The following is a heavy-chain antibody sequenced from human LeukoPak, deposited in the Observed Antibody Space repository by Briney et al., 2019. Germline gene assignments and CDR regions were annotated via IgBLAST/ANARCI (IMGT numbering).Heavy chain of an antibody. CDR2: INSDGSST. J-gene: IGHJ4*02. D-gene: IGHD3-10*01. Sequence: GGSLRLSCATSGFTFSSYWMHWVRQAPGKGLVWVSRINSDGSSTSYADSVKGRFPISRDNAKNTLYLQMNSLRAEDTAVYYCARDFRGYYGSGSLGGWGQGTLVTVSS. V-gene: IGHV3-74*01. CDR3: ARDFRGYYGSGSLGG. CDR1: GFTFSSYW.